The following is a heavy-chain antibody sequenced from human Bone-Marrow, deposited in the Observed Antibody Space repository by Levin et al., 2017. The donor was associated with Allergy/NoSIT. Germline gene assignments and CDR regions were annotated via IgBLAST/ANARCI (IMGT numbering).Heavy chain of an antibody. CDR1: GDSVSSNSGA. D-gene: IGHD6-19*01. CDR3: AGGTFANGWNY. J-gene: IGHJ4*02. V-gene: IGHV6-1*01. CDR2: TYYRSKWHN. Sequence: SQTLSLTCTISGDSVSSNSGAWNWIRQSPSRGLEWLGRTYYRSKWHNEYAASVKSRITINPDTSKNQFSLQLNTVTPEDTAVYYCAGGTFANGWNYWGQGTLVTVSS.